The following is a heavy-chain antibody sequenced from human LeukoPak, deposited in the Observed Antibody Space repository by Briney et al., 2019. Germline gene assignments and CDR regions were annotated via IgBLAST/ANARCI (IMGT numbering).Heavy chain of an antibody. Sequence: PGGSLRLSCAASGFTVSSNYMSWVRQAPGKGLEWVSCISSSGSYMYYADSVKGRFTISRDNAKNSLFLQMSSLRAEDTAVYYCAILSEDSVVVTAEGDWFDPWGQGTLVTVSS. CDR3: AILSEDSVVVTAEGDWFDP. CDR2: ISSSGSYM. V-gene: IGHV3-21*01. D-gene: IGHD2-21*02. J-gene: IGHJ5*02. CDR1: GFTVSSNY.